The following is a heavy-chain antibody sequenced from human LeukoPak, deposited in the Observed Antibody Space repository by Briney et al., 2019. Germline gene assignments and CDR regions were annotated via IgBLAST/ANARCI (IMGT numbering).Heavy chain of an antibody. D-gene: IGHD2-15*01. V-gene: IGHV1-2*02. J-gene: IGHJ4*02. CDR2: INPNTGGT. CDR1: GYTFTGYY. CDR3: ARRYCSGGSCYPDY. Sequence: GASVKVSCKASGYTFTGYYMQWVRQAPGQGLEWMGWINPNTGGTKNAQKFQGRVTMTRDTSITTAYMELGRLTSDDKAVYYCARRYCSGGSCYPDYWGQGTLVTVSS.